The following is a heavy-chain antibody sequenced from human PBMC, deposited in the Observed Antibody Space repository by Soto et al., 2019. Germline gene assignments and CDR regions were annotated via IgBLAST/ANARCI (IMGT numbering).Heavy chain of an antibody. D-gene: IGHD5-18*01. V-gene: IGHV4-59*01. J-gene: IGHJ2*01. Sequence: QVQLQESGPGLVKPSETLSLTCTVSGGSISSYYWSWIRQPPGKGLEWIGYIYYSGSTNYNPSLKSRVTISVDTSKNQFSLKLSSVTAADTAVYYCARVGVVDTAMDYYWYFDLWGRGTLVTVSS. CDR1: GGSISSYY. CDR3: ARVGVVDTAMDYYWYFDL. CDR2: IYYSGST.